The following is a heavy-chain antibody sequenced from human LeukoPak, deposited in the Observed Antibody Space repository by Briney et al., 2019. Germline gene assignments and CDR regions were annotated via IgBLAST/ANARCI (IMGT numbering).Heavy chain of an antibody. V-gene: IGHV3-74*01. Sequence: GGSLRLSCAASGNYLMHWVRQAPGKGLVWVSHVNSDGSWTSHADSVKGRFTISRDNSKNTLYLQMNSLRAEDTAVYYCARDDLLWFGEFSPDYWGQGTLVTVSS. J-gene: IGHJ4*02. CDR1: GNYL. CDR3: ARDDLLWFGEFSPDY. D-gene: IGHD3-10*01. CDR2: VNSDGSWT.